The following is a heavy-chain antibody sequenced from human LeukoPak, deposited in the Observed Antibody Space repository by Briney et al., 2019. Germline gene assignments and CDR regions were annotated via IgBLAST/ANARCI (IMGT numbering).Heavy chain of an antibody. V-gene: IGHV1-46*01. CDR2: IYPRDGST. J-gene: IGHJ4*02. CDR1: GYTFTSNY. Sequence: ASVKVSRKASGYTFTSNYIHWVRQAPGQGLEWMGMIYPRDGSTSYAQKFQGRVTVTRDTSTRTVHMELSGLRSEDTAVYYCARDQEGFDCWGQGTLVTVSS. CDR3: ARDQEGFDC.